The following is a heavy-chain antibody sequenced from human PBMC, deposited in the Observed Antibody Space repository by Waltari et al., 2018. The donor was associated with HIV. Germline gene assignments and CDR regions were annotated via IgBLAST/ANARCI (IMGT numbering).Heavy chain of an antibody. V-gene: IGHV3-74*01. CDR3: VSGAPFDF. CDR2: IKSEGSDT. J-gene: IGHJ4*02. CDR1: GFTFSGNW. D-gene: IGHD3-10*01. Sequence: EEKLVESGGGLVQPGGSLRLSCAACGFTFSGNWMHWVRQVPGKGRGGVSSIKSEGSDTSTADAEKGRLTSSRDNAKTTLYLQMNSLRAEDTAVYYCVSGAPFDFWGQGALVAVSS.